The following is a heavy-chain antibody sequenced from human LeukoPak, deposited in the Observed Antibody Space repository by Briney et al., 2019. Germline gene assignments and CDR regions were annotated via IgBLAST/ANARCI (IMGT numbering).Heavy chain of an antibody. CDR2: ISSSSSTI. D-gene: IGHD2-15*01. CDR3: ARAYCSGGNCYLIDY. CDR1: GFTFSSYA. J-gene: IGHJ4*02. Sequence: PGRSLRLSCAASGFTFSSYAMHWVRQAPGKGLEWVSYISSSSSTIYYADSVKGRFTISRDNAKNSLYLQMNSLRAEDTAVYYCARAYCSGGNCYLIDYWGQGTLVTVSS. V-gene: IGHV3-48*01.